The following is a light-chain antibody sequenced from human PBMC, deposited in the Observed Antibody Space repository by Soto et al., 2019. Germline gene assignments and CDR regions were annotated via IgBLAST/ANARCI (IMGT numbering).Light chain of an antibody. CDR2: AAS. CDR1: QSVSSN. CDR3: QHYYNWPPWT. V-gene: IGKV3-15*01. J-gene: IGKJ1*01. Sequence: EIVMTQSPATLSVSPGARATLSCRASQSVSSNFAWYPQKPGQAPRLLIYAASTRATGSPARFSGSGSGTEFTLTISSLQAEDYAVYYCQHYYNWPPWTFGQGTKVEIK.